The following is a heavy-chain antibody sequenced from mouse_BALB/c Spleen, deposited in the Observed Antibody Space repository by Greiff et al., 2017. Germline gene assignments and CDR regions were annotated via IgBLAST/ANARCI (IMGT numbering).Heavy chain of an antibody. D-gene: IGHD1-2*01. CDR3: AKHYYGCVWYFDV. J-gene: IGHJ1*01. V-gene: IGHV2-3*01. CDR1: GFSLTSYG. CDR2: IWGDGST. Sequence: QVQLKESGPGLVAPSQSLSITCTVSGFSLTSYGVSWVRQPPGKGLEWLGVIWGDGSTNYHSALISRLSISKDNSKSQVFLKLNSLQTDATATYYCAKHYYGCVWYFDVWGAGTTVTVSS.